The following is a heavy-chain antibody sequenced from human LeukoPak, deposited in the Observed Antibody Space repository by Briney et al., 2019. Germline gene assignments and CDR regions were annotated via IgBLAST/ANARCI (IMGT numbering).Heavy chain of an antibody. Sequence: PGGSLRLSCAASGLTVGDYGMSWVRQAPGKGLEWVSGINWSGESTGYAGSVKGRFTISRDNAENALYLQMNSLRAEDTALYYCARDLSSSWYSLGYWGRGTLVTVSS. CDR1: GLTVGDYG. J-gene: IGHJ4*02. CDR2: INWSGEST. CDR3: ARDLSSSWYSLGY. V-gene: IGHV3-20*04. D-gene: IGHD6-13*01.